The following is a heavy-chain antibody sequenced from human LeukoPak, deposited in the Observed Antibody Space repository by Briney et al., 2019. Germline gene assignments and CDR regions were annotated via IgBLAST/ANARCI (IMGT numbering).Heavy chain of an antibody. D-gene: IGHD2/OR15-2a*01. V-gene: IGHV4-59*03. J-gene: IGHJ4*02. Sequence: SETLSLTCTVSSDSIGGYYWSWIRQPPGKRLEWLGYIHSSGSTNYNPSLESRITISIDKSKNQFFLRLNSVTAADTAMYYCAAWQNRLFDYWGQGTLVTVSS. CDR1: SDSIGGYY. CDR3: AAWQNRLFDY. CDR2: IHSSGST.